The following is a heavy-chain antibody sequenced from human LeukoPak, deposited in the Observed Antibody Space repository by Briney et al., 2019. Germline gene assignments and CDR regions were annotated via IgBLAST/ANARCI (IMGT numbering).Heavy chain of an antibody. CDR1: GFTVSSNY. CDR2: IYSGGST. J-gene: IGHJ3*02. D-gene: IGHD3-9*01. V-gene: IGHV3-53*01. Sequence: GGSLGLSCAASGFTVSSNYMSWVRQAPGKGLEWISVIYSGGSTYYADSVKGRFTISRDNSKNTLYLQMNSLRAEDTAVYYCARVGDGYNNDAFDIWGQGTMVTVSS. CDR3: ARVGDGYNNDAFDI.